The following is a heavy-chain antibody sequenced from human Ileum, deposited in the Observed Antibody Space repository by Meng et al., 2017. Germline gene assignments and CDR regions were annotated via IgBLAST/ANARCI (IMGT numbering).Heavy chain of an antibody. CDR2: IYHSGST. CDR1: GGPIRSSNW. J-gene: IGHJ4*02. D-gene: IGHD1-7*01. Sequence: QWQPRGPGPGLGKPWGTLAQPRSGSGGPIRSSNWWSWVRQPPGKGLEWIGEIYHSGSTNYNPSLKSRVTISVDKSKNQFSLKLSSVTAADTAVYYCASLRYNWNYSADYWGQGTLVTVSS. V-gene: IGHV4-4*02. CDR3: ASLRYNWNYSADY.